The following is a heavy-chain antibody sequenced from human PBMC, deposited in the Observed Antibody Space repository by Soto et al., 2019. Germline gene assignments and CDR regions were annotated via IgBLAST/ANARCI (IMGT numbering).Heavy chain of an antibody. V-gene: IGHV4-31*03. J-gene: IGHJ6*02. CDR3: ASLYYDILTGSLPLLDV. CDR2: IYYSGST. Sequence: LSLTCTVSGGSISSGGYYWSWIRQHPGKGLEWIGYIYYSGSTYYNPSLKSRVTISVDTSKNQFSLKLSSVTAADTAVYYCASLYYDILTGSLPLLDVWGQGTTVTVSS. D-gene: IGHD3-9*01. CDR1: GGSISSGGYY.